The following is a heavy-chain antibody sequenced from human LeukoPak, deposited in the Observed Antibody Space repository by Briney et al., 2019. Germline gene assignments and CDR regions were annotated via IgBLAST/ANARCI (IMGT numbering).Heavy chain of an antibody. V-gene: IGHV1-24*01. D-gene: IGHD2-2*02. CDR1: GYTLTELS. CDR3: ATLPVRYCSSTSCYTFDY. CDR2: FDPEDGET. Sequence: ASVKVSCKVSGYTLTELSMHWVRQAPGKGLEWMGGFDPEDGETIYAQKFQGRVTMTEDTSTDTAYMELSSLRSEDTAVYYCATLPVRYCSSTSCYTFDYWGQGTLVTVSS. J-gene: IGHJ4*02.